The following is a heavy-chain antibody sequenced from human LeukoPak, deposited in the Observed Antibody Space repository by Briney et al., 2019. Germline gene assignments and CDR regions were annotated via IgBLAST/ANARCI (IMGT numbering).Heavy chain of an antibody. Sequence: PGGSLRLSCAASGFTFSSYRMHWVRQTPGRGLVWVARINTDGTIIDYADSVQGRFTFSRDNAKNTLYLQMNSLRAEDTALYYCVKDLDFRADCWGQGTLVTVSS. CDR2: INTDGTII. D-gene: IGHD2/OR15-2a*01. CDR1: GFTFSSYR. V-gene: IGHV3-74*01. CDR3: VKDLDFRADC. J-gene: IGHJ4*02.